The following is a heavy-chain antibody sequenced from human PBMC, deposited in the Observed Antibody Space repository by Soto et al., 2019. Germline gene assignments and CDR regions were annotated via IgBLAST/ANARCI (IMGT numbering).Heavy chain of an antibody. V-gene: IGHV4-34*01. J-gene: IGHJ5*02. CDR2: INHSGST. CDR1: GGSFSGYY. Sequence: QVQLQQWGAGLLKPSETLSLTCAVYGGSFSGYYWSWIRQPPGKGLEWIGEINHSGSTNYNPSLKSRVTISVDTSKNQFSLKLSSVTAADTAVYYCARSRVKLRSIPSSFDPWGQGTLVTVSS. CDR3: ARSRVKLRSIPSSFDP. D-gene: IGHD3-22*01.